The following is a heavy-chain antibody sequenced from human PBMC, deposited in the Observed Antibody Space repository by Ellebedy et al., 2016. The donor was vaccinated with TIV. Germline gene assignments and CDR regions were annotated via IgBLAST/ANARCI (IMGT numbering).Heavy chain of an antibody. D-gene: IGHD2-8*02. CDR1: GYTFTGYY. V-gene: IGHV1-2*02. Sequence: ASVKVSCKASGYTFTGYYMHWVRQAPGQGLEWMGWINPNSGGTNYAQKFQGRFTMSRNTSTNTAYMELTRLTSEDTAVYNCAREMRYCTGGYCYSGGMDVWGQGTTVTVSS. CDR2: INPNSGGT. CDR3: AREMRYCTGGYCYSGGMDV. J-gene: IGHJ6*02.